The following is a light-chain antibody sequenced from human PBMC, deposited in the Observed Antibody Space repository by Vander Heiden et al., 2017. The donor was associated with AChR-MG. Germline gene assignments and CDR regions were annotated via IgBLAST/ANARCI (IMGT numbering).Light chain of an antibody. V-gene: IGKV3-15*01. J-gene: IGKJ2*01. CDR1: QSVSSN. Sequence: EIVMTQSPATLSVSPGERATLSCRASQSVSSNLAWYQQKPGQAPRLLIYGASTRATGIKDRFSGSGSGTEFTLTISSMQSEDFAGYDCQQYNTFGQGTKLEIK. CDR2: GAS. CDR3: QQYNT.